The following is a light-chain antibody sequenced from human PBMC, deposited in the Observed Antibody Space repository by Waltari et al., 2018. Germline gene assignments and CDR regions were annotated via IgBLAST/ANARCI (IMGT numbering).Light chain of an antibody. CDR2: WAS. CDR3: QQYYTIPVT. V-gene: IGKV4-1*01. CDR1: QSVLYSPNNKNY. J-gene: IGKJ1*01. Sequence: DIVMTQSPDSLAVSLGERATINCKSSQSVLYSPNNKNYLAWYQQKPGQPPKMLIYWASTRESGFPDRFSGSGSGTDFTLTISSLQAEDVAVYYCQQYYTIPVTFGQGTKVEIK.